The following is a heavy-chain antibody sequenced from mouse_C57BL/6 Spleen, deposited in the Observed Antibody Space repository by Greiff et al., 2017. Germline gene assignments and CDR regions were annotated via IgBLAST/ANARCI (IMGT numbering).Heavy chain of an antibody. CDR3: ARQGTAQATFMDY. D-gene: IGHD3-1*01. Sequence: VQLQQSGPELVKPGASVKISCKASGYSFTDYNMNWLKQSNGKSLEWIGVINPNYGTASYNQKFKGKATLTVDQSSSTAYMQLNSLTSEDSAVYYCARQGTAQATFMDYWGQGTSVTVSS. J-gene: IGHJ4*01. V-gene: IGHV1-39*01. CDR1: GYSFTDYN. CDR2: INPNYGTA.